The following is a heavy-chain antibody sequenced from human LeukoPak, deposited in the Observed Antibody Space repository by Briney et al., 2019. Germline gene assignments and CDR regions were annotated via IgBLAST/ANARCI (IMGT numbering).Heavy chain of an antibody. D-gene: IGHD1-14*01. J-gene: IGHJ3*01. Sequence: GASVKVSCKASGYTFTSYTTHWVRQAPGQSLEWMGWISVGNGDSKCSQEFQGRVTLTRDTSATTAYLELSSLRLEDMALYYCARERGIRDAFDFWGQGTMVTVSS. V-gene: IGHV1-3*03. CDR2: ISVGNGDS. CDR1: GYTFTSYT. CDR3: ARERGIRDAFDF.